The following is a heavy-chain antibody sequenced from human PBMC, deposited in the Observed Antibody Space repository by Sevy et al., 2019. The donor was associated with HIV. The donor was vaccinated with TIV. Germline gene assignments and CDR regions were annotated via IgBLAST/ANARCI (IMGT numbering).Heavy chain of an antibody. CDR3: ARGQNWILDC. D-gene: IGHD1-1*01. Sequence: ASVKVSCKTSGYTFTNYIITWIRQAPGQGLEWMGWINTYNGNTNYAQKFQGRVTMTTDTSTTTGYMELKSLRSDDTAVYYCARGQNWILDCWGQGTPVTVSS. V-gene: IGHV1-18*04. J-gene: IGHJ4*02. CDR1: GYTFTNYI. CDR2: INTYNGNT.